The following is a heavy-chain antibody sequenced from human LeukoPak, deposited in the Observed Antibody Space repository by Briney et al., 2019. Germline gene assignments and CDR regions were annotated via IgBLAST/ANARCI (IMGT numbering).Heavy chain of an antibody. V-gene: IGHV3-9*01. Sequence: GGSLRLSCAASGFTFDDYAMHWVRQAPGKGLEWVSGISWNSGSIGYADSVKGRFTISRDNAKNSLYLQMNSLRAEDTAVYYCTVPRIVGATPGLYYGMDVWGQGTTVTVSS. CDR2: ISWNSGSI. J-gene: IGHJ6*02. D-gene: IGHD1-26*01. CDR1: GFTFDDYA. CDR3: TVPRIVGATPGLYYGMDV.